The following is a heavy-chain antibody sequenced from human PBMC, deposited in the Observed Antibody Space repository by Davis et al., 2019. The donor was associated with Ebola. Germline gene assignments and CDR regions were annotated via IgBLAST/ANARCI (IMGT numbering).Heavy chain of an antibody. CDR1: GYTFTSYY. J-gene: IGHJ3*02. CDR3: AREWSPYYYDSSGLDDAFDI. V-gene: IGHV1-46*01. D-gene: IGHD3-22*01. Sequence: AASVKVSCKASGYTFTSYYMHWVRQAPGQGLEWMGIIKPSGGSKSYAQKFQGRVTMTRDTSTSTVYMELSSLRSEDTAVYYCAREWSPYYYDSSGLDDAFDIWGQGTMVTVSS. CDR2: IKPSGGSK.